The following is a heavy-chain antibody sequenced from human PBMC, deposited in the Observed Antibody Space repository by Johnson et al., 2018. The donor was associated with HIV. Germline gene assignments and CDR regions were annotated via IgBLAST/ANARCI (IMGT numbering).Heavy chain of an antibody. V-gene: IGHV3-9*01. D-gene: IGHD5-12*01. CDR1: GFTFDDYA. Sequence: VQLVESGGGLVQPGRSLRLSCAASGFTFDDYAMHWVRQAPGKGLEWVSGISWNSGSIGYADSVKGRFTISRDNAKNSLYLQMNSLRAEDTALYYCANVPWGYSGYDTAFDIWGQGTMVTVSS. CDR2: ISWNSGSI. CDR3: ANVPWGYSGYDTAFDI. J-gene: IGHJ3*02.